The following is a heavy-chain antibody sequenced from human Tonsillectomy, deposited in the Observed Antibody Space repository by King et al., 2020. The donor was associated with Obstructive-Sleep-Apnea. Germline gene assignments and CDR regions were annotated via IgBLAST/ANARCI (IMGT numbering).Heavy chain of an antibody. CDR1: GYTFTGYY. CDR3: ATVALSTATYFFAY. Sequence: VQLVESGAEVKKPGASVKVSCKASGYTFTGYYIHWVRQAPGQGLEWMGWINPNSGGTNYAQKFQGRVTMTRYTSISTAYMELSRLISDDTAVYYCATVALSTATYFFAYWGQGTLVTVSS. V-gene: IGHV1-2*02. J-gene: IGHJ4*02. CDR2: INPNSGGT. D-gene: IGHD4-17*01.